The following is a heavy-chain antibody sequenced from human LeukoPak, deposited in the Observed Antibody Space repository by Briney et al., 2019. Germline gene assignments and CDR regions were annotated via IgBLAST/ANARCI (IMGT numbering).Heavy chain of an antibody. CDR3: ARDNYYDSSGYPKFDY. D-gene: IGHD3-22*01. V-gene: IGHV1-2*02. CDR1: GYTFTGYY. CDR2: INPNSGGT. J-gene: IGHJ4*02. Sequence: ASVKVSCKASGYTFTGYYMHWVRQAPGQGLEWMGWINPNSGGTNYVQKFQGRVTMTRDTSISTAYMELSSLRSDDTAVYYCARDNYYDSSGYPKFDYWGQGTLVTVSS.